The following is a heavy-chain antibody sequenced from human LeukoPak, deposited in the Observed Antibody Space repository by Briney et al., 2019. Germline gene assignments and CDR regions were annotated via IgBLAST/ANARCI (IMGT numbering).Heavy chain of an antibody. CDR2: TSYDGSTT. D-gene: IGHD6-13*01. CDR3: ARAGYSSTWFYFDS. V-gene: IGHV3-30*03. Sequence: GGSLRLSCEASGFAFSGYGMHWVRQAPGKGLEWVAVTSYDGSTTYYADSVKGRFTVSRDNSKITLYLQMNSLRAEDTAVYYCARAGYSSTWFYFDSWGQGTLVTVSS. CDR1: GFAFSGYG. J-gene: IGHJ4*02.